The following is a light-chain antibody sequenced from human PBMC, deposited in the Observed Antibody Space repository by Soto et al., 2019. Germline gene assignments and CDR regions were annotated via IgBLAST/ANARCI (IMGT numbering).Light chain of an antibody. J-gene: IGKJ5*01. CDR1: QSVSGN. CDR2: GAS. CDR3: QQYNNWPPT. Sequence: EIVMTQSPATLSVSPGERATLSCRASQSVSGNLAWYQQKPGQAPRLLIYGASTRATGIPARFSGSGSGTDFTRTISSLQSEDFAVYYCQQYNNWPPTFGQGTRLEIK. V-gene: IGKV3-15*01.